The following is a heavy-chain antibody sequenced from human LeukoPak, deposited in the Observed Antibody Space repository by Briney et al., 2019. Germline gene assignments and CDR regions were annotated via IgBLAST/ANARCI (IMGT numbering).Heavy chain of an antibody. CDR1: GYSFTSHN. D-gene: IGHD6-19*01. CDR3: ARGHPGYSSGWPDY. Sequence: WASVKVSWKASGYSFTSHNINWVRQATGQGLEWMGWVSPSSGNTAYAQKFQGRVTMTRDTSISTAYMELHTLTSEDTAVYYCARGHPGYSSGWPDYWGQGTLVTVSS. V-gene: IGHV1-8*01. J-gene: IGHJ4*02. CDR2: VSPSSGNT.